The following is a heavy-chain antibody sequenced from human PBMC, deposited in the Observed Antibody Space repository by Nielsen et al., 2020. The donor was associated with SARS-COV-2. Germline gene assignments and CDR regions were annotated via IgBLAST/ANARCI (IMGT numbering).Heavy chain of an antibody. CDR3: STGGVAAVGTYYYYYGMDV. CDR2: IKGKTDGETK. Sequence: GESLKISCAASGFTFANYGIHWVRQAPGKGLEWVGRIKGKTDGETKVYAAPVQGRFTISRDDSEMTLYMQMDSLEIEDTGVYYCSTGGVAAVGTYYYYYGMDVWGQGTTVAVSS. D-gene: IGHD6-13*01. V-gene: IGHV3-15*01. J-gene: IGHJ6*02. CDR1: GFTFANYG.